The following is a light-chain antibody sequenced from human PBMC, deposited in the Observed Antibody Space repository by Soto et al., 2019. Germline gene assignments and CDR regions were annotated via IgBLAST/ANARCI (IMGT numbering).Light chain of an antibody. CDR1: QSVSSN. CDR2: AAS. CDR3: QQYDNWPPYT. V-gene: IGKV3-15*01. Sequence: EIVMMQSPATLSVSPGERATLSCRASQSVSSNLAWFQQKPGQGPRLLIYAASTRATGIPARFRGSGSGTEFTLTISSLQSEDFAVYYCQQYDNWPPYTFGQGTKLEIK. J-gene: IGKJ2*01.